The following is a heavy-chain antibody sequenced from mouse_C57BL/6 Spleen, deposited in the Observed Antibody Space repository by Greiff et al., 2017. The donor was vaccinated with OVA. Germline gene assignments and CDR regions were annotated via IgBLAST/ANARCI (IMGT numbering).Heavy chain of an antibody. CDR1: GFNIKDDY. V-gene: IGHV14-4*01. Sequence: DVQLQESGAELVRPGASVKLSCTASGFNIKDDYMHWVKQRPEQGLEWIGWIDPENGDTEYASKFQGKATITADTSSNTAYLQLSSLTSEDTAVYYCTKSYAMDYWGQGTSVTVSS. CDR3: TKSYAMDY. J-gene: IGHJ4*01. CDR2: IDPENGDT.